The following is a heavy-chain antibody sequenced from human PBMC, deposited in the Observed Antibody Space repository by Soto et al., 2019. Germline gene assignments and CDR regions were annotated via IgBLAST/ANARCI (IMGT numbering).Heavy chain of an antibody. J-gene: IGHJ4*02. CDR3: TSHGGYCSGGSCYGY. V-gene: IGHV3-73*01. CDR2: IRSKANSYAT. CDR1: GFTFSGSA. Sequence: EVQLVESGGGLVQPGGSLKLSCAASGFTFSGSAMHWVRQASGKGLEWVGRIRSKANSYATAYAASVKGRFTISRDHSTHPAYLHMNSLTTEDTAVYYCTSHGGYCSGGSCYGYSGQGTLVTVSS. D-gene: IGHD2-15*01.